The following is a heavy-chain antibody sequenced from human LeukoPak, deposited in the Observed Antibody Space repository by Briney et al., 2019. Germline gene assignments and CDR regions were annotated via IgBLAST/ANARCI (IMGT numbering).Heavy chain of an antibody. V-gene: IGHV3-15*01. D-gene: IGHD3-3*01. J-gene: IGHJ4*02. CDR2: IKSKPDGGTT. CDR3: TTESAYSFDY. Sequence: GGSLRLSCAASGFTFSNAWMSWVRQGPGKGLEWVGRIKSKPDGGTTDFAAPVKGSFTISRDDSKTTLYLQMNSLKTEDTAVYYCTTESAYSFDYWGQGTLVTVSA. CDR1: GFTFSNAW.